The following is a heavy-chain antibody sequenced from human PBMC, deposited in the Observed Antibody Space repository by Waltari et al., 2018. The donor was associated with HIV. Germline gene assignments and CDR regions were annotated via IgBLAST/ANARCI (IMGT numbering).Heavy chain of an antibody. CDR1: GFTFSSYG. CDR2: IWYDGTNK. D-gene: IGHD2-15*01. V-gene: IGHV3-33*01. CDR3: ARDRSEGGGYYYYGLDV. Sequence: CAASGFTFSSYGMHWVRQAPGKGLEWVAVIWYDGTNKYYADSVKGRLTISRDNSKNTLYLQMNSLGAEDTAVYYCARDRSEGGGYYYYGLDVWGQGTTVTVSS. J-gene: IGHJ6*02.